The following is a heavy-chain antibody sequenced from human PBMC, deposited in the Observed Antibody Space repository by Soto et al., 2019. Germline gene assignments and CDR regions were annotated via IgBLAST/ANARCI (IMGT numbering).Heavy chain of an antibody. V-gene: IGHV3-33*01. CDR1: GFTFSSYG. Sequence: QVQLVESGGGVVQPGRSLRLSCAASGFTFSSYGMHWVRQAPGKGLEWVAVIWYDGSNKYYADSVKGRFTISRDNSKNTLYLQMNSLRAEDTAVYYCARDLEGLLYGDYIYYYYGMDVWGQGTTVTVSS. J-gene: IGHJ6*02. D-gene: IGHD4-17*01. CDR3: ARDLEGLLYGDYIYYYYGMDV. CDR2: IWYDGSNK.